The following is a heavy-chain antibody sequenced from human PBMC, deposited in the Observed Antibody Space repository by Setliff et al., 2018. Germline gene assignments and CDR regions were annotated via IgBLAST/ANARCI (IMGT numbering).Heavy chain of an antibody. Sequence: GASVKVSCKASGGTFRTDGFNWVRQAPGQGLEWMGRVIPVFGTAKYAQKFQGRVTITADESTSTAYMELSSLRSEDTAVYYCVRVTSGRLDFDYWGQGTPVTVSS. CDR2: VIPVFGTA. J-gene: IGHJ4*02. D-gene: IGHD6-19*01. V-gene: IGHV1-69*13. CDR1: GGTFRTDG. CDR3: VRVTSGRLDFDY.